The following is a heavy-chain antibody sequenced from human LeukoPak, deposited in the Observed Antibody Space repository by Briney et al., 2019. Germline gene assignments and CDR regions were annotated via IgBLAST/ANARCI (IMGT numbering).Heavy chain of an antibody. Sequence: PGGSLRLSCAASGFTFSSYSMNWVRQAPGKGLEWVSSISSSSSYIYYADSVKGRFTISRDNAKNSLYLQMNSLRAEDTAVYYCARGLVELPEFDYWGQGTLVTVSS. J-gene: IGHJ4*02. V-gene: IGHV3-21*01. D-gene: IGHD1-1*01. CDR3: ARGLVELPEFDY. CDR2: ISSSSSYI. CDR1: GFTFSSYS.